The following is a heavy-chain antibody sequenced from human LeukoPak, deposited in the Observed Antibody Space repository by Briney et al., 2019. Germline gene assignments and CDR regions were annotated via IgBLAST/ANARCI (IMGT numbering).Heavy chain of an antibody. V-gene: IGHV3-7*04. J-gene: IGHJ4*02. CDR1: GFPFSSYW. D-gene: IGHD5-24*01. Sequence: GGSLRLSCVASGFPFSSYWMAWVRQAPGKGLEWVANIKQDGSKKSYVDSVKGRFTISRDNARNSLYLQMNSLRAEDTAIYYCTRVGYIDEGIDYWGQGTLVTASS. CDR2: IKQDGSKK. CDR3: TRVGYIDEGIDY.